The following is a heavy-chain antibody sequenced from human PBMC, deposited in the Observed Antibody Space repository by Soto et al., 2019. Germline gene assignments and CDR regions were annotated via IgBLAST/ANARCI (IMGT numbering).Heavy chain of an antibody. D-gene: IGHD2-2*02. Sequence: QVQLQQWGAGLLKPSETLSLSCAVYGGSFSAYYWNWIRLPPGKGLEWIGEINHGGSATYNPSLKCRVTMSVDTSKNQFALILSSVTAADTAAYYCVRGRKKRHFYNYAMDVWGQGTTVTVSS. V-gene: IGHV4-34*01. CDR3: VRGRKKRHFYNYAMDV. CDR2: INHGGSA. J-gene: IGHJ6*02. CDR1: GGSFSAYY.